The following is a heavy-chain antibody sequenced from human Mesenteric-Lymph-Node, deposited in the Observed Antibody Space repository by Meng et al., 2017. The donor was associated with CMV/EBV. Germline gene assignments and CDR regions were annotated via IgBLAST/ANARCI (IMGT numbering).Heavy chain of an antibody. CDR1: GYTFTGYY. CDR2: INPNSGGT. Sequence: SGYTFTGYYMHWVRQAPGQGLEWMGRINPNSGGTNYAQKFQGRVTMTSDTSISTAYMELSRLRSDDTAVYYCARDYDILTGQYYFDYWGQGTLVTVSS. J-gene: IGHJ4*02. CDR3: ARDYDILTGQYYFDY. V-gene: IGHV1-2*06. D-gene: IGHD3-9*01.